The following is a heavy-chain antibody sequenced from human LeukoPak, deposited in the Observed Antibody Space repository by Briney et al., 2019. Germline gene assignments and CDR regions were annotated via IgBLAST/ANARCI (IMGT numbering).Heavy chain of an antibody. CDR2: IDWDDDK. CDR1: GFSLSTSGMC. CDR3: ARIPLGTATSDY. Sequence: SGPALVKPTQTLTLTCTFSGFSLSTSGMCVSWIRQPPGKALEWLARIDWDDDKYYSTSLKTRHTISKDTSKNQVVLTMTNMDPVDTATYYCARIPLGTATSDYWGQGTLVTVSS. J-gene: IGHJ4*02. V-gene: IGHV2-70*11. D-gene: IGHD2-8*02.